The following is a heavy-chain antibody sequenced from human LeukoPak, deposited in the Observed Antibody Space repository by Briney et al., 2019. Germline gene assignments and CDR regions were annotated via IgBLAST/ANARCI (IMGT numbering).Heavy chain of an antibody. CDR1: GASFSGYY. Sequence: SETLSLTCAVYGASFSGYYWSWIRQPPGKGLEWIGEINHSGSTNYNPSLQSRVTISVDTSKNQFSLKLSSVTAADTAVYYCVRGPRLGVWGKGTTVTVPS. CDR2: INHSGST. J-gene: IGHJ6*03. CDR3: VRGPRLGV. V-gene: IGHV4-34*01. D-gene: IGHD3-3*01.